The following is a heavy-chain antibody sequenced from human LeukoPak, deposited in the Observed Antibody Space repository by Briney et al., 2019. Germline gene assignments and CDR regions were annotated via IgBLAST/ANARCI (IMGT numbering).Heavy chain of an antibody. V-gene: IGHV4-34*01. CDR2: INHSGST. J-gene: IGHJ6*02. CDR3: ASLVPAAILVDV. Sequence: SETLSLTCAVYGGSFSGYYWSWIRQPPGKGLEWIGEINHSGSTNYNPSLKSRVTISVDTSKNQFSLKLSSVTAADTAVYYCASLVPAAILVDVWGQGTTVTVSS. D-gene: IGHD2-2*01. CDR1: GGSFSGYY.